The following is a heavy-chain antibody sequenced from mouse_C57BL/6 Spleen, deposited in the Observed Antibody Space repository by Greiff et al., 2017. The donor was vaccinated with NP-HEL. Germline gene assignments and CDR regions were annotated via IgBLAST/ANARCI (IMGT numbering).Heavy chain of an antibody. CDR1: GYSITSGYY. CDR2: ISYDGSN. CDR3: ARDGNNFDY. D-gene: IGHD2-1*01. Sequence: EVQLVESGPGLVKPSQSLSLTCSVTGYSITSGYYWNWIRQFPGNKLEWMGYISYDGSNNYNPSLKNRISITRDTSKNQFFLKLNSVTTEDTATYYCARDGNNFDYWGQGTTLTVSS. J-gene: IGHJ2*01. V-gene: IGHV3-6*01.